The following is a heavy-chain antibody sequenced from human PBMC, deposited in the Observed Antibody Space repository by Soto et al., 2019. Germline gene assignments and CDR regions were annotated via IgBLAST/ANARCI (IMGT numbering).Heavy chain of an antibody. CDR2: INPNSGGT. CDR1: GYTVTGYY. CDR3: ARVRPVTIFGVVTQWYYGMDV. V-gene: IGHV1-2*02. D-gene: IGHD3-3*01. Sequence: GASVKVSCKASGYTVTGYYMHWVRQAPGQGLEGMGWINPNSGGTNYAQKFQGRVTMTRDTSISTAYMVLSRLRSDDTAVYYSARVRPVTIFGVVTQWYYGMDVGGQGTTVTVSS. J-gene: IGHJ6*02.